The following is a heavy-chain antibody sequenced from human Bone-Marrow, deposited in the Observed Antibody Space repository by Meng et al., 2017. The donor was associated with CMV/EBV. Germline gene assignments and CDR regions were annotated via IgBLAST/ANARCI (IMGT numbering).Heavy chain of an antibody. Sequence: GGSLRLSCAASGFTFSSYAMHWVRQAPGKGLEWVAVISYDGSNKYYADSVKGRFTISRDNSKNTLYLQMNSLRAEDTAVYYCATQWFDPWGQVTLVTVSS. V-gene: IGHV3-30-3*01. CDR3: ATQWFDP. CDR1: GFTFSSYA. CDR2: ISYDGSNK. J-gene: IGHJ5*02.